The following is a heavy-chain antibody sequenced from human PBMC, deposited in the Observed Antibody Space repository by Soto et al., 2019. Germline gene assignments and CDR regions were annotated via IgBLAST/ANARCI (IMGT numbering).Heavy chain of an antibody. CDR2: IYWDDDK. D-gene: IGHD6-19*01. Sequence: QITLKESGPPLVKPTQTLTLTCTFSGFSLSTSGVGVGWIRQPPGKALEWLALIYWDDDKRYSPSLKSRLTITKDTSKNQVVLTMTNMDPVDTATYYCAHTSIAVAFHIDDSYFDYWGQGTLVTVSS. CDR1: GFSLSTSGVG. J-gene: IGHJ4*02. V-gene: IGHV2-5*02. CDR3: AHTSIAVAFHIDDSYFDY.